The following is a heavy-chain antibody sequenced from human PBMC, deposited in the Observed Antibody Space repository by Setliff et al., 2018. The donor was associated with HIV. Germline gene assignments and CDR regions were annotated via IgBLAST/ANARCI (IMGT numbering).Heavy chain of an antibody. CDR3: ASRIYYYDSNNFLREEGFDP. CDR2: IHHSGTA. V-gene: IGHV4-39*01. D-gene: IGHD3-22*01. Sequence: KASETLSLTCTVSGGSITRTPYYWGWIRQPPGKGLEWIGSIHHSGTAYDNPSLKSRVTISIDTSKNQFSLNLTSVTAADTAVYYCASRIYYYDSNNFLREEGFDPWGQGTLVTVSS. J-gene: IGHJ5*02. CDR1: GGSITRTPYY.